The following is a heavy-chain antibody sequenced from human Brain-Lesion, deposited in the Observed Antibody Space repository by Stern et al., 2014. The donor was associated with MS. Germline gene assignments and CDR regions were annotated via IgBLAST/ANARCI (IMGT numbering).Heavy chain of an antibody. V-gene: IGHV4-39*01. CDR2: IYYSGNT. CDR3: AGEEDIRYCSGGSCTGNWFDP. D-gene: IGHD2-15*01. J-gene: IGHJ5*02. CDR1: GGSVSSTSYA. Sequence: QVQLVESGPGLVKPSETLSLTCTVAGGSVSSTSYAWAWIRQPPGKGLGWIGAIYYSGNTYYSPSLKSRLTIFLDTSKNQVSLHVRSVTAADTAVYYCAGEEDIRYCSGGSCTGNWFDPWGQGTLVTVSS.